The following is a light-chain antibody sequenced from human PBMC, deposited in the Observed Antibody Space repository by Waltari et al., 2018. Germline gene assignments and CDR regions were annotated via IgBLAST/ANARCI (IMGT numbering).Light chain of an antibody. V-gene: IGLV1-51*02. CDR1: SSNIGNNY. Sequence: QSVLTQPPSVSAAPGQRVTISCSGGSSNIGNNYVSWYRQFPGTAPKLLIYENTGRPAGLPGRCSGAKSGTSATLDITGLQAGDEADYYCGTWDSSLSGAVFGGGTHLTVL. J-gene: IGLJ7*01. CDR2: ENT. CDR3: GTWDSSLSGAV.